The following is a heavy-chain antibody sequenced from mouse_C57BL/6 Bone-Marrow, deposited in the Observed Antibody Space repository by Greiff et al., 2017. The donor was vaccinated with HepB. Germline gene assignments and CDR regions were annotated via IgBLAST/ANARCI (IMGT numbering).Heavy chain of an antibody. Sequence: QVQLKQSGPGLVQPSQSLSITCTVSGFSFTSYGVHWVRQSPGKGLEWLGVIWSGGSTDYTAAFISRLSISKDNSKSQVFFKMNSLQADDTAIYYCARNGPYYYGSYWYFDFWGTGTTVTVSS. D-gene: IGHD1-1*01. V-gene: IGHV2-2*01. CDR1: GFSFTSYG. CDR3: ARNGPYYYGSYWYFDF. J-gene: IGHJ1*03. CDR2: IWSGGST.